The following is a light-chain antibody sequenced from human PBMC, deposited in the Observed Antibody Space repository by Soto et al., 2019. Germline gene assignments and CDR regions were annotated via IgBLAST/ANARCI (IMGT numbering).Light chain of an antibody. CDR1: SSDFADYKS. J-gene: IGLJ1*01. Sequence: QSVLTQPPSASGSPGQSVTISCTGASSDFADYKSVSWYQQHPGKAPKLVIYEDNKRPSGVPDRFSGSKSGNTASLTVSGLQAEDEADYYCSSYGGRNNLKVFGAGTKVTVL. CDR2: EDN. CDR3: SSYGGRNNLKV. V-gene: IGLV2-8*01.